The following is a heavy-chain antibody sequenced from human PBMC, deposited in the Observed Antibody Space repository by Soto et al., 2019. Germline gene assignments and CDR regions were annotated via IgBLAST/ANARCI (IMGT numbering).Heavy chain of an antibody. D-gene: IGHD5-12*01. CDR1: GGTFSNYP. Sequence: QVQLVQSGAEVKKPGSSVKVSCKASGGTFSNYPISWVRQAPGQGLEWMGGIIPIFGTVNYAQKFQGRVTITADESXXTAYMELSSLRYEDTAVYYCARGNHRWLQLWYFDLWGRGTLVTVSS. J-gene: IGHJ2*01. V-gene: IGHV1-69*12. CDR2: IIPIFGTV. CDR3: ARGNHRWLQLWYFDL.